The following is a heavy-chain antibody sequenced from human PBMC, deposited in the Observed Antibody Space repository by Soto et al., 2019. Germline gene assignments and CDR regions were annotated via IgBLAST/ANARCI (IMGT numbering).Heavy chain of an antibody. CDR2: MNPNSGNT. Sequence: QVQLVQSGAEVKKPGASVKVSCKASGYTFTSYDINWVRQATGQGLEWMGWMNPNSGNTGYAQKFQGXVXXXRXXSISTAYMELSSLRSEDPAVYYCAREHSSSWRFDYWGQGTLVTVSS. D-gene: IGHD6-13*01. V-gene: IGHV1-8*01. J-gene: IGHJ4*02. CDR1: GYTFTSYD. CDR3: AREHSSSWRFDY.